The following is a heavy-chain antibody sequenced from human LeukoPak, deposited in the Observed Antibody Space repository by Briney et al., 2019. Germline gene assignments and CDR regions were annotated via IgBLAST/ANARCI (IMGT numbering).Heavy chain of an antibody. CDR1: GGSISSGGYY. J-gene: IGHJ4*02. CDR2: IYYSGST. V-gene: IGHV4-31*03. D-gene: IGHD4-17*01. CDR3: ARGGYGDYVSEPFDY. Sequence: SETLSLTRTVSGGSISSGGYYWSWIRQHPGKGLEWIGYIYYSGSTYYNPSLKSRVTISVDTSKNQFSLKLSSVTAADTAVYYCARGGYGDYVSEPFDYWGQGTLVTVSS.